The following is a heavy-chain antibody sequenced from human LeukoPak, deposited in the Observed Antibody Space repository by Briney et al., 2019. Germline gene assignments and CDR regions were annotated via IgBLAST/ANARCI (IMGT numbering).Heavy chain of an antibody. CDR1: GFTFSSYA. V-gene: IGHV3-23*01. Sequence: GGSLRLSRAASGFTFSSYAMNWVRQAPGKGLEWVSAVRGSDAGTFYADPVKGRFTISRDNSKNTLYLQMNSLRAEDTAVYYCAKNRGGSYYSGSDYWGQGTLVTVSS. J-gene: IGHJ4*02. D-gene: IGHD1-26*01. CDR3: AKNRGGSYYSGSDY. CDR2: VRGSDAGT.